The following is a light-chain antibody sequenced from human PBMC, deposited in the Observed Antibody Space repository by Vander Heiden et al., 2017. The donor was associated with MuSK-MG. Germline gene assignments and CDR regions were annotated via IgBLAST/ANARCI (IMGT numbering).Light chain of an antibody. V-gene: IGLV2-14*01. CDR2: DVS. CDR3: SSYTSSNTYV. Sequence: QSALTQPASVSGSPGQSITISCTGTSSDVGGYKYVSWYQQHPGKAPKLMIFDVSNRPSGVSNRFSGSKSGNMASLTISGLQVEDEADYYCSSYTSSNTYVFGTGTKVT. CDR1: SSDVGGYKY. J-gene: IGLJ1*01.